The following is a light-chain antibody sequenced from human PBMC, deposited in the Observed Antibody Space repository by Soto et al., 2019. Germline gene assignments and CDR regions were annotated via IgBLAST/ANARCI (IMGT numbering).Light chain of an antibody. CDR2: WAY. CDR3: QQDYSTPWT. J-gene: IGKJ1*01. V-gene: IGKV4-1*01. Sequence: DIVMTQSPDSLAVSLGERATINCKSSQSVLYSSNNKNYLAWYQQKPGQPPKLLIYWAYTRESGVPDRFSGSGSGTDFTLTISSLQAEDVAVYYCQQDYSTPWTFGQGTKVEIK. CDR1: QSVLYSSNNKNY.